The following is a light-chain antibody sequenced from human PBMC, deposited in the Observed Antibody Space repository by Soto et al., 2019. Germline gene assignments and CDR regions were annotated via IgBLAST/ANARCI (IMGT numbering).Light chain of an antibody. CDR1: QSVSRY. CDR3: QQRAISMT. V-gene: IGKV3-11*01. CDR2: DAS. Sequence: EIVLTQSTATLSLSPGERATLSCRASQSVSRYLSWYQQKPGQAPRLLIYDASNRPTGIPARFSGSGSGTDFTLTISSLEPEDFAVYYCQQRAISMTFGQGTRLEIK. J-gene: IGKJ5*01.